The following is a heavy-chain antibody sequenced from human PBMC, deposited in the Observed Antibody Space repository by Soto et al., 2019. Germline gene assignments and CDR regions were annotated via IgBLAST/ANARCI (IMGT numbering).Heavy chain of an antibody. Sequence: EVQLLESGGGLVQPGGSLRLSCAASGFTFSSYAMSWVRQAPGKGLEWVSAISASGGSTYYADSVKGRFTISRDNSKNTLFLQMNSLRGEDTAVYYCAKESYSSSSYYYGMDVWGQGTTVTVSS. CDR1: GFTFSSYA. J-gene: IGHJ6*02. V-gene: IGHV3-23*01. CDR2: ISASGGST. CDR3: AKESYSSSSYYYGMDV. D-gene: IGHD6-6*01.